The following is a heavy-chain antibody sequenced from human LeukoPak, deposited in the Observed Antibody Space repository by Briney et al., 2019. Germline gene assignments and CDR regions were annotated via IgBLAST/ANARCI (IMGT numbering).Heavy chain of an antibody. CDR2: IKDDGSQK. Sequence: GASLRLSCEGSKSIFANYWMSCVSQAPREGLEWVANIKDDGSQKNYIDSVKGRFTISRDNAKGSLFLQMNSLSSEDTAVYYCARRNVYTGWSFDSWGQGTMVTVSS. CDR1: KSIFANYW. V-gene: IGHV3-7*01. CDR3: ARRNVYTGWSFDS. D-gene: IGHD2-15*01. J-gene: IGHJ4*02.